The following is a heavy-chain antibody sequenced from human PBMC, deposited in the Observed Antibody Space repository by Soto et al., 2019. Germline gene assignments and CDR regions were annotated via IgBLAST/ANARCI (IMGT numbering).Heavy chain of an antibody. D-gene: IGHD3-9*01. V-gene: IGHV4-39*01. CDR1: GGRLSSKKNY. J-gene: IGHJ4*02. CDR3: GRLEGLATISYYFDY. CDR2: VYYSGST. Sequence: DAVYGNCIDLGGRLSSKKNYWGWVRQPPGKGLEWIGSVYYSGSTYYNPSLESRVTISVDKSKNQFSLKLMSLSAADTAVYYCGRLEGLATISYYFDYWGQGALVTVSS.